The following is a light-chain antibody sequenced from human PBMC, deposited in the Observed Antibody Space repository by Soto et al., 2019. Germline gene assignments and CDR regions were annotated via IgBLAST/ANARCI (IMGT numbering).Light chain of an antibody. CDR3: QQSFTTWT. CDR1: HNINNF. Sequence: DIQMTQSPSSLSASVGGRVTITCRTSHNINNFLNWYQHKPGKAPELLIYTASDLQSGVPSRFSGSGWGTEFTLTINSLQPEDSATYYCQQSFTTWTFGQGTKV. CDR2: TAS. J-gene: IGKJ1*01. V-gene: IGKV1-39*01.